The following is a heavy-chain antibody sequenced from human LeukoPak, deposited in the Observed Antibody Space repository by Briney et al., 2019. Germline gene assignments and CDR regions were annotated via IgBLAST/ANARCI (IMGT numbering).Heavy chain of an antibody. V-gene: IGHV4-59*01. CDR3: ARSPTYYDFWSGYPFDY. CDR1: GGSISSYY. Sequence: PSETLSLTCTVSGGSISSYYWSWIRQPPGKGLEWIGYIYYSGSTNYNPSLKSRVTISVDTSKNQFSLKLSSVTAADTAVYYCARSPTYYDFWSGYPFDYWGQGTLVTVSS. D-gene: IGHD3-3*01. J-gene: IGHJ4*02. CDR2: IYYSGST.